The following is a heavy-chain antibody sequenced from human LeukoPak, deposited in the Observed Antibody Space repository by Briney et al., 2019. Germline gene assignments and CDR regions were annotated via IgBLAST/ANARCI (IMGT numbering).Heavy chain of an antibody. Sequence: SETLSLTCTVSGYSISSGYYWGWIRQPPGKGLEWIGSIYRSGSTYYNPSLKSRVTISVDTSKNQFSLKLSSVTAADTAVYYCARYHSSGSYLDYWGQGTLVTVSS. D-gene: IGHD1-26*01. J-gene: IGHJ4*02. CDR1: GYSISSGYY. CDR2: IYRSGST. CDR3: ARYHSSGSYLDY. V-gene: IGHV4-38-2*02.